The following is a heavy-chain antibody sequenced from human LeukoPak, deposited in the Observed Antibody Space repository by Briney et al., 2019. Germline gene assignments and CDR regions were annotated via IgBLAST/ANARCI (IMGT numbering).Heavy chain of an antibody. D-gene: IGHD2/OR15-2a*01. CDR3: ARELKVGNTGYYFDY. Sequence: SETLSLTCTVSSGSISDYYWSWIRQPPGKGLEWIGYIYYSGSTSYNPSLKSRVTILVDMSKNQFSLKMSSVTAADTAVYYCARELKVGNTGYYFDYWGQGTLVTVSS. V-gene: IGHV4-59*01. J-gene: IGHJ4*02. CDR2: IYYSGST. CDR1: SGSISDYY.